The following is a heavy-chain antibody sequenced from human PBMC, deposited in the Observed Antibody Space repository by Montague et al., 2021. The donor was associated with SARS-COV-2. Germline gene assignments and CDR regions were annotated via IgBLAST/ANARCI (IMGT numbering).Heavy chain of an antibody. CDR1: SGSFRGYY. CDR3: ARLGAITLVRGITKADFSNYGMDV. J-gene: IGHJ6*02. V-gene: IGHV4-34*01. D-gene: IGHD3-10*01. CDR2: INHSGRT. Sequence: SETLSLTCAVSSGSFRGYYWSWIRQPPGKGLEWIGEINHSGRTTXNPSLESRVSISVDTSNKQFSLKVTSVTAADTAVYYCARLGAITLVRGITKADFSNYGMDVWGQGTTVTVSS.